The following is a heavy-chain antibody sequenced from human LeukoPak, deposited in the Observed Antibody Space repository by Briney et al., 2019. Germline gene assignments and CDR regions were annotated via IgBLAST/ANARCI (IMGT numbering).Heavy chain of an antibody. V-gene: IGHV6-1*01. CDR2: TYYRSKWYN. CDR1: GDSVSSNSAA. J-gene: IGHJ5*02. D-gene: IGHD6-13*01. CDR3: ATSSSSWYFRFDP. Sequence: SQTLSLTCAISGDSVSSNSAAWNRIRQSPSKGLEWLGRTYYRSKWYNDYAVSVKSRITINPDTSKNQFSLQLNSVTTEDTAVYYCATSSSSWYFRFDPWGQGTLVTVSS.